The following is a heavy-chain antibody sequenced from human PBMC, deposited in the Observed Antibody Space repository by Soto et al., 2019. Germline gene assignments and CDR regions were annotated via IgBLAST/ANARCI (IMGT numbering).Heavy chain of an antibody. CDR1: GGTFSRYT. D-gene: IGHD3-10*01. CDR2: IIPIAAIA. J-gene: IGHJ5*02. Sequence: QVQLVQSGAEVKKPGSSVKVSCKASGGTFSRYTINWVRQAPGQGLEWMGRIIPIAAIANYTQKFQGRVTITVDKSSTTAYMELSSLRSDDTAVYYCARGSTIVRGAPRWFDPWGQGTRVTVSS. V-gene: IGHV1-69*02. CDR3: ARGSTIVRGAPRWFDP.